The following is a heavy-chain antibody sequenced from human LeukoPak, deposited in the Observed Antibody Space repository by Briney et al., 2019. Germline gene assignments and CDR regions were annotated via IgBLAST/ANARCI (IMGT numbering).Heavy chain of an antibody. V-gene: IGHV1-46*01. CDR3: ARDLLEWELLGPRDYYYGMDV. CDR2: INPSGGST. J-gene: IGHJ6*02. Sequence: ASVKVSCKASGYTFTSYYMHWVRQAPGQGLEWMGIINPSGGSTSYAQKFQGRVTMTRDTSTSTVYMELSSLRSEDTAVYYCARDLLEWELLGPRDYYYGMDVWGQGTTVAVSS. D-gene: IGHD1-26*01. CDR1: GYTFTSYY.